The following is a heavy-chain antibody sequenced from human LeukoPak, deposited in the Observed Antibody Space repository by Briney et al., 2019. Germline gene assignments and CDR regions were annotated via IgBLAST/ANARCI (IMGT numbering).Heavy chain of an antibody. J-gene: IGHJ4*02. CDR3: AKDRSYSYGTDYVDY. CDR2: ISGSGGST. V-gene: IGHV3-23*01. CDR1: GFTFSSYA. D-gene: IGHD5-18*01. Sequence: GGSLRLSCAASGFTFSSYAMSWVRQAPGKGLEWVSAISGSGGSTYYADSVKGRFTISRDNSKNTLYLQMNSLRAEDTAVYYCAKDRSYSYGTDYVDYWGQGTLVTVSS.